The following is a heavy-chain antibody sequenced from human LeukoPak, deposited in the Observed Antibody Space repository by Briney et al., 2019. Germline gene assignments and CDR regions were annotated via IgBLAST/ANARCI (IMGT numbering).Heavy chain of an antibody. V-gene: IGHV3-53*01. CDR2: IYSGGST. J-gene: IGHJ4*02. CDR3: ATNLHGGYCSGGSCYGYFDY. D-gene: IGHD2-15*01. CDR1: EITVSSNY. Sequence: GGSLRLSCAASEITVSSNYMSWVRQAPGKGLEWVSLIYSGGSTYYADSVKGRFTISRDSSKSTLYLQMNSLRAEDTAVYYCATNLHGGYCSGGSCYGYFDYWGQGTLVTVSS.